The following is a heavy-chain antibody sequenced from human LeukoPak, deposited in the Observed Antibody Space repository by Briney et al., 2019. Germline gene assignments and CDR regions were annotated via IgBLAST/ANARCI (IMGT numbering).Heavy chain of an antibody. V-gene: IGHV3-21*01. D-gene: IGHD1-26*01. J-gene: IGHJ6*03. CDR2: ISSSSSYI. CDR1: GFTFSSYS. CDR3: ASDSGSYPDVYYYYYMDV. Sequence: PGGSLRLSCAASGFTFSSYSMNWVRQAPGKGLEWVSSISSSSSYIYYADSVKGRFTISRDNVKNSLYLQMNSLRAEDTAVYYCASDSGSYPDVYYYYYMDVWGKGTTVTVS.